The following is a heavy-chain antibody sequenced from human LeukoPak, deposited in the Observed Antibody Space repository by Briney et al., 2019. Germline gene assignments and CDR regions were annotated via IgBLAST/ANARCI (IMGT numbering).Heavy chain of an antibody. J-gene: IGHJ5*02. D-gene: IGHD2-2*02. Sequence: GGSLRLSCAASGFTFSSYEMNWVRQAPGKGLEWVSYISSSGSTIYYADSVKGRFTISRDNSKNTLYLQMNSLRAEDTAVYYCAKGEGHCSSSACYSWLDPWGQGTLVTVSS. CDR3: AKGEGHCSSSACYSWLDP. CDR2: ISSSGSTI. CDR1: GFTFSSYE. V-gene: IGHV3-48*03.